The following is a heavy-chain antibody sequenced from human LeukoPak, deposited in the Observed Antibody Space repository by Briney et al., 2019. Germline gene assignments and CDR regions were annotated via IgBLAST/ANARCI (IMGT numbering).Heavy chain of an antibody. CDR1: GFTFSDYY. CDR2: ISSSGSTI. V-gene: IGHV3-11*01. CDR3: ARSSLDTMVRGRGVFDY. D-gene: IGHD3-10*01. Sequence: PGGSLRLSCAASGFTFSDYYMSWIRQAPGKGLEWVSYISSSGSTIYYADSVKGRFTISRDNAKNSLYLQMNSLRAEDTAVYYCARSSLDTMVRGRGVFDYWGQGTLVTVSS. J-gene: IGHJ4*02.